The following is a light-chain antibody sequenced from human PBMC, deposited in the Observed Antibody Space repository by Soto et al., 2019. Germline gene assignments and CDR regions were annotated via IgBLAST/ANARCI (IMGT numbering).Light chain of an antibody. CDR1: DNIDTW. CDR2: KAS. Sequence: DIQMTQSPSTVSASVGDRVSITCRASDNIDTWVAWYQQKPGEAHKLLIYKASKLENGDPSRFAGFGSGTEFNLSIASLQHDDSATYDCQHYNSYSRTFGQGTKVEIK. V-gene: IGKV1-5*03. CDR3: QHYNSYSRT. J-gene: IGKJ1*01.